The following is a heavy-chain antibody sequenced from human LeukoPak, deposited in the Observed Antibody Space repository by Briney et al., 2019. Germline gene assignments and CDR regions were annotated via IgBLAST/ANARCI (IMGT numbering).Heavy chain of an antibody. V-gene: IGHV3-23*01. J-gene: IGHJ6*02. CDR1: GFTFSSYA. CDR2: ISGSGGRT. Sequence: GGSLRLSCAGSGFTFSSYAMNWVRQAPGQGLEWFSGISGSGGRTYHADSVKGRLTISRDNSKNTLYLQMNSLRAEDTAVYYCARVQYSSSWYPSDYYYGMDVWDQGATVTVSS. D-gene: IGHD6-13*01. CDR3: ARVQYSSSWYPSDYYYGMDV.